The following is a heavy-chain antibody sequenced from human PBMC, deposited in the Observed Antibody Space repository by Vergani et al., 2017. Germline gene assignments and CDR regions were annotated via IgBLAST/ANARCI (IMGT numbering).Heavy chain of an antibody. V-gene: IGHV4-38-2*01. J-gene: IGHJ4*02. Sequence: QVQLQQWGAGLLKPSETLSLTCVVSGDSFTSDYYWGWIRQPPGKGLEWTGTMSHSGSGYYNPSLINRLTITVDTSKNQFSLNLMSVTASDTAVYYCVRQHRDGSGPQYFDSWGQGTLVTVSS. CDR3: VRQHRDGSGPQYFDS. D-gene: IGHD3-10*01. CDR2: MSHSGSG. CDR1: GDSFTSDYY.